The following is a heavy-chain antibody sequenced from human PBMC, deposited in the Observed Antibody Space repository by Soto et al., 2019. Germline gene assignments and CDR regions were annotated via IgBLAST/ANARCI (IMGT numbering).Heavy chain of an antibody. J-gene: IGHJ6*02. CDR1: GGSISSYY. CDR3: ARQGFGPLHGLVDV. CDR2: VHHSGGS. D-gene: IGHD3-16*01. Sequence: QVQLQESGPGLVKPSETLSLSCTVSGGSISSYYWSWFRQSPGKRMEWIGYVHHSGGSSYNPSLQGPIAISLDTSKSQFSLKVTSVTATDTAVYYCARQGFGPLHGLVDVWGQGTTVTVSS. V-gene: IGHV4-59*08.